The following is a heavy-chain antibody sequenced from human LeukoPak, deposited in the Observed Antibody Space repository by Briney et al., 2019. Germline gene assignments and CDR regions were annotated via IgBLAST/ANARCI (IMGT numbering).Heavy chain of an antibody. CDR2: ISHSGNI. D-gene: IGHD3-22*01. J-gene: IGHJ4*02. CDR3: ARDLYYYDSSGYLFDY. CDR1: GGSFSGYY. Sequence: SETLSLTCAVYGGSFSGYYWSWVRLPPGKGLEWIGEISHSGNINYNPSLKSRISISVDTSKNQFSLILTSVTAADTAVYYCARDLYYYDSSGYLFDYWGQGTLVTVSS. V-gene: IGHV4-34*01.